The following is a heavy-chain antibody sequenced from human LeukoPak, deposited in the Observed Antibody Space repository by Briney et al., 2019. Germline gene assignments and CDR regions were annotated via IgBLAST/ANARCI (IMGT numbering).Heavy chain of an antibody. J-gene: IGHJ4*02. CDR3: ARLVSGY. CDR2: INHSGST. V-gene: IGHV4-34*01. Sequence: PSETLSLTCAVYGGSFSGYYWSWIRQPPGKGLEWIGEINHSGSTNYNPPLKSRVTISVDTSKNQFSLKLSSVTAADTAVYYCARLVSGYWGQGTLVTVSS. CDR1: GGSFSGYY. D-gene: IGHD2-2*01.